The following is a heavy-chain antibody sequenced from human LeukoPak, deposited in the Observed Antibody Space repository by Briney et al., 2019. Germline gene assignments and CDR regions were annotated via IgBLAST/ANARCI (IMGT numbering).Heavy chain of an antibody. CDR3: ARAVGPFDF. J-gene: IGHJ3*01. V-gene: IGHV3-33*01. CDR2: IWYDGSNK. CDR1: GFTFSSYG. Sequence: GRSLRLSCAASGFTFSSYGMHWVRQAPGKGLEWVAVIWYDGSNKYYADSVKGRFTISRDNSKNTLYLQMSSLRVEDTAVYYCARAVGPFDFWGQGTRVIVSS.